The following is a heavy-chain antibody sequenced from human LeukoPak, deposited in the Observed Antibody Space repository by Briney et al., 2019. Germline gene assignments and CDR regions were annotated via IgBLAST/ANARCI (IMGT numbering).Heavy chain of an antibody. D-gene: IGHD3-10*01. CDR2: IRSKANIYAT. Sequence: TGGSLRLSCVASGFTFSDSAMHWVRQASGKGLEWVGRIRSKANIYATTYAASVKGRFTFSRDDSRNTAYLQMNSLKTEDTAVYYCTRLNRVGFGESNWFDPWGQGTLVTVSS. V-gene: IGHV3-73*01. CDR1: GFTFSDSA. CDR3: TRLNRVGFGESNWFDP. J-gene: IGHJ5*02.